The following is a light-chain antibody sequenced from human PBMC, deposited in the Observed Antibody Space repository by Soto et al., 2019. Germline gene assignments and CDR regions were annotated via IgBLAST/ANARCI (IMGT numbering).Light chain of an antibody. J-gene: IGKJ1*01. V-gene: IGKV3-20*01. CDR3: QQYGGPVPWT. Sequence: ELVLTQSPGTLSLSPGESATVSCRASQTISRNYLVWYQKKRGQAPRLLIYGASTRATGIPDRFTGSGSGENFPLHHPRVGPGDFAVYYCQQYGGPVPWTFGQGTKVE. CDR2: GAS. CDR1: QTISRNY.